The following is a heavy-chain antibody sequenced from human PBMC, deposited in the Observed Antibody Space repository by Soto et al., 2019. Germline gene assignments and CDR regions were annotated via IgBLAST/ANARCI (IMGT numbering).Heavy chain of an antibody. J-gene: IGHJ6*03. Sequence: SETLSLTCTVSGGSISSYYWSWIRQPPGKGLEWIGYIYYSGSTNYNPSLKSRVTISVDTSKNQFSLKLSSVTAADTAVYYCARQNYYYYYMDVWGKGTTVTVSS. CDR2: IYYSGST. CDR3: ARQNYYYYYMDV. CDR1: GGSISSYY. V-gene: IGHV4-59*08.